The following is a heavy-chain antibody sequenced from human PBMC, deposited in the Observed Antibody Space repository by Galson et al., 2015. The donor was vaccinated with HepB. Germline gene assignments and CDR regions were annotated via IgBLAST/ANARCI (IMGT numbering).Heavy chain of an antibody. D-gene: IGHD4-17*01. CDR2: ISYDGSKK. V-gene: IGHV3-30*18. CDR1: GFTFSNYG. J-gene: IGHJ6*03. Sequence: SLRLSCAASGFTFSNYGMHWVRQAPGKGLEWVAGISYDGSKKYYADSVKGRITISSDNSNNTVYLQMNSLRGEDTAAYYCAKEGYGDYGYYYYIDVWGKGTTVTVSS. CDR3: AKEGYGDYGYYYYIDV.